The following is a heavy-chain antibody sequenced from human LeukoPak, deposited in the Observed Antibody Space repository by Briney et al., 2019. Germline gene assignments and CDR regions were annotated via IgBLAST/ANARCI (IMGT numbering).Heavy chain of an antibody. V-gene: IGHV3-23*01. J-gene: IGHJ4*02. D-gene: IGHD3-16*01. CDR1: GFTFTTSD. CDR2: ISYAGGSR. Sequence: GGSLRLSCAASGFTFTTSDMAWVRQAQGKGLEWVSTISYAGGSRYYADSVKGRFTISRDNFKDILYLQMNSLRADDTAVYYCAKGGRATDSWGQGTLVTVSS. CDR3: AKGGRATDS.